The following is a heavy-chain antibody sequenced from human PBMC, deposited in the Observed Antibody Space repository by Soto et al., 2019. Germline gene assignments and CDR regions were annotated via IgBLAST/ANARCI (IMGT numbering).Heavy chain of an antibody. CDR3: ARAGIAAAVDY. Sequence: QVQLQESGPGLVKPSETLSLTCTVSGGSISSYYWSWIRQPPGKGLEWIGYIYYSGSTNYNPSLKSRVTISVDTSKNQFSLKLSSVTAADTAVYYCARAGIAAAVDYWGQGTLVTVSS. D-gene: IGHD6-13*01. CDR2: IYYSGST. J-gene: IGHJ4*02. CDR1: GGSISSYY. V-gene: IGHV4-59*01.